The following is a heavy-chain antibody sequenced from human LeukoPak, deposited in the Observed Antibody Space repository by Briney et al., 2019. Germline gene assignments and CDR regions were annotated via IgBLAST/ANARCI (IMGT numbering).Heavy chain of an antibody. J-gene: IGHJ6*02. CDR2: ISYDESDK. Sequence: GGSLRLSCAASGFTFSNYGMHWVRQAPGKRLEWVAVISYDESDKYYADSVKGRFTISRDNSKNTLYLQMNSLRPEDTAVYYCAKGVVAATNAAYYGMDVWGQGTTVTVSS. CDR3: AKGVVAATNAAYYGMDV. V-gene: IGHV3-30*18. CDR1: GFTFSNYG. D-gene: IGHD2-15*01.